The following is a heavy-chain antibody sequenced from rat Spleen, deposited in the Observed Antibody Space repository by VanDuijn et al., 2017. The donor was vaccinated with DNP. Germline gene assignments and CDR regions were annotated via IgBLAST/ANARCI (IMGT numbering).Heavy chain of an antibody. CDR1: GFTFSNYD. V-gene: IGHV5S23*01. J-gene: IGHJ2*01. CDR3: ARYITGIVFDY. CDR2: ISPSGGST. D-gene: IGHD4-1*01. Sequence: EVQLVESGGGFVQPGRSLKLSCAASGFTFSNYDMAWVRQAPPKGLEWVTAISPSGGSTYYRDSVKGRFTVSRDNTQSSLYLQMDSLRSEDTATYYCARYITGIVFDYWGQGVMVTVSS.